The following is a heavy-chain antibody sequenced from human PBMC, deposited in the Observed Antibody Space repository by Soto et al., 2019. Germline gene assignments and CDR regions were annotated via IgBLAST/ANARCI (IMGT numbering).Heavy chain of an antibody. CDR1: GFTFSNYW. CDR2: INSDETTT. D-gene: IGHD3-22*01. Sequence: PGGSLRLSCAASGFTFSNYWMHWVRQAPGKGLVWVSHINSDETTTSYADSVKGRFTISRDNAKNTLYLQMNSLRAEDTAVYYCARCPLYYYDSSGSYIGSDYYYGIDVWGQGTTVTVSS. J-gene: IGHJ6*02. V-gene: IGHV3-74*01. CDR3: ARCPLYYYDSSGSYIGSDYYYGIDV.